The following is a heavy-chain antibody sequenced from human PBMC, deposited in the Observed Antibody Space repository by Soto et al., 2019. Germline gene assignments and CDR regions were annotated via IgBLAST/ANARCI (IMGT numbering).Heavy chain of an antibody. D-gene: IGHD2-8*01. CDR3: ARAAHCTNGVCFRSSGFDP. CDR1: GGSISSGGYY. V-gene: IGHV4-61*08. J-gene: IGHJ5*02. CDR2: IYYSGST. Sequence: PSETLSLTCTVSGGSISSGGYYWSWIRQPPGKGLEWIGYIYYSGSTNYNPSLKSRVTISVDTSKNQFSLKLSSVTAADTAVYYCARAAHCTNGVCFRSSGFDPWGQGTLVTVSS.